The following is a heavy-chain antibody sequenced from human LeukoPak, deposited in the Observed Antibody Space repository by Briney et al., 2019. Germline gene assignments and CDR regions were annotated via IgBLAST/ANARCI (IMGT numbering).Heavy chain of an antibody. J-gene: IGHJ4*02. D-gene: IGHD3-10*01. CDR3: ARAIASSGSRLFDY. Sequence: TSQTLSLTCTVSGGSISSGDYYWSWIRQPPGKGLEWIGYIYYSGSTYYNPSLKSRVTISLDTSKNQFSLRLTSVTAAGTAVYYCARAIASSGSRLFDYWGQGTLVTVSS. CDR2: IYYSGST. V-gene: IGHV4-30-4*01. CDR1: GGSISSGDYY.